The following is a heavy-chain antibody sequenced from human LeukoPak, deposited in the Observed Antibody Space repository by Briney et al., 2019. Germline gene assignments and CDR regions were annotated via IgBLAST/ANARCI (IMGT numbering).Heavy chain of an antibody. J-gene: IGHJ6*02. Sequence: GGFLRLSCAASGFTFSSYAMSWVRQAPGKGLEWVSAISGSGGSTYYADSVKGRFTISRDNSKNTLYLQMNSLRAEDTAVYYCIRLTGYYYYGMDVWGQGTTVTVSS. CDR1: GFTFSSYA. CDR3: IRLTGYYYYGMDV. CDR2: ISGSGGST. D-gene: IGHD3-9*01. V-gene: IGHV3-23*01.